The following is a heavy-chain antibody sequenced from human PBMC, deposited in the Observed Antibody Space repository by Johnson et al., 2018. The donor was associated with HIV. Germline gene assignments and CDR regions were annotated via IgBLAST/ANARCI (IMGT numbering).Heavy chain of an antibody. D-gene: IGHD6-19*01. J-gene: IGHJ3*02. CDR3: ARDRQAVRGTFDI. V-gene: IGHV3-66*01. Sequence: VQLVESGGGLVQPGGSLRLSCAASGFTVSSNYMTWVRQAPGKGLEWVSVIYSGGSTYYADSVKGRFTISRDNSKNTLYLQMHSLRAEDTALYYCARDRQAVRGTFDIWGQGTMVTVSS. CDR1: GFTVSSNY. CDR2: IYSGGST.